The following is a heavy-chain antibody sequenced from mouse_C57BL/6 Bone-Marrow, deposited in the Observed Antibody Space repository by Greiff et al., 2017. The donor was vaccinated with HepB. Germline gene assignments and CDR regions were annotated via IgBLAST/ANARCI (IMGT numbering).Heavy chain of an antibody. CDR2: IDPENGDT. J-gene: IGHJ2*01. D-gene: IGHD2-1*01. Sequence: VQLQQSGAELVRPGASVKLSCTASGFNIKDDYMHWVKQRPEQGLEWIGWIDPENGDTENASKFQGKATITADTSSNTAYLQLSSLTSEDTAVYYCTKGYGNYYFDYWGQGPTLTVSS. CDR1: GFNIKDDY. CDR3: TKGYGNYYFDY. V-gene: IGHV14-4*01.